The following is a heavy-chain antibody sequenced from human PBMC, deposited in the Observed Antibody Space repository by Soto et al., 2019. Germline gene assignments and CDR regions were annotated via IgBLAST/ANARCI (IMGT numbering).Heavy chain of an antibody. V-gene: IGHV5-51*01. D-gene: IGHD2-8*01. CDR3: ARRRGRCRDGVCYSWWFDP. Sequence: GESLKTPRKGPGGPLSDQWIGWVRPTPDKGQEWIGIVFYGDSAARYSPAFQGQVAMSADRSGTYLQWSSLKAPDTDIYYCARRRGRCRDGVCYSWWFDPWGQGTRVTVSS. J-gene: IGHJ5*02. CDR2: VFYGDSAA. CDR1: GGPLSDQW.